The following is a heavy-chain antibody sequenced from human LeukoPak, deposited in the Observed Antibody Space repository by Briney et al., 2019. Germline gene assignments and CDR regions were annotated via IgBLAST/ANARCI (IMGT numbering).Heavy chain of an antibody. CDR3: ARVRASQDYYDSSGYPQPLWFDP. J-gene: IGHJ5*02. CDR1: RFTFSTYA. V-gene: IGHV3-23*01. Sequence: GGSLRLSCAASRFTFSTYAMSWVRQAPGKGLEWVSTIGDSGGSTYYADSVKGRFTISRDNSKNTLYLQMNSLRAEDTAVYYCARVRASQDYYDSSGYPQPLWFDPWGQGTLVTVSS. CDR2: IGDSGGST. D-gene: IGHD3-22*01.